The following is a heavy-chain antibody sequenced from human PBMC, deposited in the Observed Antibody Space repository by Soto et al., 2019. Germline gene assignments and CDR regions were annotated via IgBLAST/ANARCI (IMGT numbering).Heavy chain of an antibody. J-gene: IGHJ4*02. V-gene: IGHV1-3*01. CDR2: IDAGNGNT. CDR3: ARDRNYDSSGYYGY. Sequence: ASVKVSCKASGYIFTRYAMHWVRQAPGQRLEWMGWIDAGNGNTKYSQNLQGRVTITRDTSATTAYMELSSLRSEDTAVYYCARDRNYDSSGYYGYWGQGTQVTVSS. D-gene: IGHD3-22*01. CDR1: GYIFTRYA.